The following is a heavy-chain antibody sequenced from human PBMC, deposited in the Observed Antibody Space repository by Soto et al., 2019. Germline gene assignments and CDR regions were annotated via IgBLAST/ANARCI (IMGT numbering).Heavy chain of an antibody. CDR2: IYYSGST. Sequence: QVQLQESGPGLVKPSQTLSLTCTVSGGSISSGGYYWSWIRQHPGKGLEWIGYIYYSGSTYYNPSLRSRINIPVDTSKNQFSLKLSSVTAADTAVYYCARDRPHYGSGSYTVESLDYWGQGTLVTVSS. CDR1: GGSISSGGYY. J-gene: IGHJ4*02. V-gene: IGHV4-31*03. D-gene: IGHD3-10*01. CDR3: ARDRPHYGSGSYTVESLDY.